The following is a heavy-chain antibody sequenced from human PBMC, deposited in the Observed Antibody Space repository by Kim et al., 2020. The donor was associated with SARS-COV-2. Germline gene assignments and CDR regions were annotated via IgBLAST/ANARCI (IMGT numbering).Heavy chain of an antibody. CDR3: TTEHAPNYDFWSGYIDYYYYYGMDV. Sequence: GGSLRLSCAASGFTFSNAWMSWVRQAPGKGLEWVGRIKSKTDGGTTDYAAPVKGRFTISRDDSKNTLYLQMNSLKTEDTAVYYCTTEHAPNYDFWSGYIDYYYYYGMDVWGQGTTVTVSS. D-gene: IGHD3-3*01. CDR1: GFTFSNAW. J-gene: IGHJ6*02. CDR2: IKSKTDGGTT. V-gene: IGHV3-15*01.